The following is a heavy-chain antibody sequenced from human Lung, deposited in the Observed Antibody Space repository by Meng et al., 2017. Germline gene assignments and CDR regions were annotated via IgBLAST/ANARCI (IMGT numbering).Heavy chain of an antibody. D-gene: IGHD4-11*01. CDR1: GGSFSDYY. CDR2: INHSGST. CDR3: ARGPTTMAHDFDY. J-gene: IGHJ4*02. V-gene: IGHV4-34*01. Sequence: QVPLKPWGAGLLKPSETLSLTCVVSGGSFSDYYWSWIRQPPGKGLEWIGEINHSGSTNYNPSLESRATISVDTSQNNLSLKLSSVTAADSAVYYCARGPTTMAHDFDYWGQGTLVTVSS.